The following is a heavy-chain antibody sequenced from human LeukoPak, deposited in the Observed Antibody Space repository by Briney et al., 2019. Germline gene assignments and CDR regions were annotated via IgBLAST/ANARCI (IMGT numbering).Heavy chain of an antibody. V-gene: IGHV1-69*04. J-gene: IGHJ4*02. CDR1: GGSFTSYA. CDR3: APSGYTSGWYAGGTNYFDY. CDR2: ITPIIDKV. D-gene: IGHD6-19*01. Sequence: VASVKVSCKASGGSFTSYAFTWVRQAPGPGLEWMGRITPIIDKVNYAQKFQGRLTFTADKSTSTAYMELSRLRSDDTAVYYCAPSGYTSGWYAGGTNYFDYWGQGTLVTVSS.